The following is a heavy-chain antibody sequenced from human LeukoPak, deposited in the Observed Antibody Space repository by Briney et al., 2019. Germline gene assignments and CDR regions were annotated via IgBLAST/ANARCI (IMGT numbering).Heavy chain of an antibody. V-gene: IGHV3-48*03. CDR2: IWSSGSGT. Sequence: PGGSLRLSCAGSGYSFSNYEMNWVRQAPGRGLEWVAYIWSSGSGTHYADSVKDRFTISRDNGKNSLYLQMNSLRAEDTAVYYCAIERSSCEGDCSDCWGQGTLVTVSS. D-gene: IGHD2-21*01. J-gene: IGHJ4*02. CDR3: AIERSSCEGDCSDC. CDR1: GYSFSNYE.